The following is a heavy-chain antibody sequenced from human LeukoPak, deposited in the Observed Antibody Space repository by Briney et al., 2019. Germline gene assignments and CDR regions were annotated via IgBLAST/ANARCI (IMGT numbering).Heavy chain of an antibody. CDR1: GFTFSSYE. Sequence: GGSLRLSCAASGFTFSSYEMNWVRQAPGKGLEWISYISGSGSTIYYADSVKGRFTISRDNAKNSLYLQMNSLRAEDTAVYYCARDLEGATSQWGQGTLVTVSS. J-gene: IGHJ4*02. CDR3: ARDLEGATSQ. V-gene: IGHV3-48*03. CDR2: ISGSGSTI. D-gene: IGHD1-26*01.